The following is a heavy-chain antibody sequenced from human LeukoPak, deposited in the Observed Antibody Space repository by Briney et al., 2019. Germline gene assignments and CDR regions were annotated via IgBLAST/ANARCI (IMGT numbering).Heavy chain of an antibody. CDR1: GFTFSSYA. CDR3: AELGITMIGGV. CDR2: ISGSGGRT. D-gene: IGHD3-10*02. J-gene: IGHJ6*04. V-gene: IGHV3-23*01. Sequence: GGSLRLSCAASGFTFSSYAMSWVRQAPGKGLEWVSAISGSGGRTYYADSVKGRFTISRDNAKNSLYLKMNSLRAEDTAVYYCAELGITMIGGVWGKGTTVTISS.